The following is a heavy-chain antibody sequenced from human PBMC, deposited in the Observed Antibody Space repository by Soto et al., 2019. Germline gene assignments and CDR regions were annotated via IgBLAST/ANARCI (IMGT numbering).Heavy chain of an antibody. CDR2: VIPISGTA. CDR1: GGTFSSYA. D-gene: IGHD2-15*01. Sequence: QVQLVQSGAEVKKPGSSVKVSCKAPGGTFSSYAISWVRQAPGQGLEWMGGVIPISGTAKYAQKFQGRVTITADESTSTGYMELRSLRSEDRAVYYCARAQGGGSGLDIYYYYYYGMDVLGQGTTVTVSS. V-gene: IGHV1-69*01. J-gene: IGHJ6*02. CDR3: ARAQGGGSGLDIYYYYYYGMDV.